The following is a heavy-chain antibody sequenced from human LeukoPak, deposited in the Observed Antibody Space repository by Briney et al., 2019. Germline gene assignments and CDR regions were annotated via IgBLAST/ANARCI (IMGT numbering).Heavy chain of an antibody. Sequence: SGGSLRLSCAASGFTFSSYAMHWVRQAPGKGLEWVAVISYDGSNKYYADSVKGRFTISRDHSKNTLYLQMNSLRAEDTAVYYCARDRSRELLSFFDYWGQGTLVTVSS. CDR2: ISYDGSNK. J-gene: IGHJ4*02. CDR3: ARDRSRELLSFFDY. D-gene: IGHD1-26*01. V-gene: IGHV3-30*04. CDR1: GFTFSSYA.